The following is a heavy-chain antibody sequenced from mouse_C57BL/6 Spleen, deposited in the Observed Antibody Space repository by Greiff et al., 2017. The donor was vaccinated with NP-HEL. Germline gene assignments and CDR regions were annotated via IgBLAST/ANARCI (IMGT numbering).Heavy chain of an antibody. CDR3: ARSDGYYFDY. CDR1: GYTFTNYW. CDR2: IYPGGGYT. V-gene: IGHV1-63*01. J-gene: IGHJ2*01. Sequence: QVQLQQSGAELVRPGTSVKMSCTASGYTFTNYWIGWAKQRPGHGLEWIGDIYPGGGYTNYNEKFKGKATLTADKSSSTAYMQFSSLTSEDSAIDYCARSDGYYFDYWGQGTTLTVSS. D-gene: IGHD2-3*01.